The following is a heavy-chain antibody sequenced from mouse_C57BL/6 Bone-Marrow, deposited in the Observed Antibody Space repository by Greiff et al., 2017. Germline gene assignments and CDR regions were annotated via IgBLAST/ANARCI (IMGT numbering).Heavy chain of an antibody. Sequence: EVQLVESGGGLVKPGGSLKLSCAASGFTFSSYAMSWVRQTPEKRLEWVATISDGGSYTYYPDNVKGRFTISRDNAKNNLYLQMSHLKSEDTAMYYCASPGAYAMDYWGQGTSVTVSS. CDR3: ASPGAYAMDY. CDR2: ISDGGSYT. J-gene: IGHJ4*01. D-gene: IGHD4-1*01. V-gene: IGHV5-4*01. CDR1: GFTFSSYA.